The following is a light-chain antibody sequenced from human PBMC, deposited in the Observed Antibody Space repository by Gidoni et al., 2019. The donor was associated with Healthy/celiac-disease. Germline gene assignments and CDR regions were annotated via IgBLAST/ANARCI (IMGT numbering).Light chain of an antibody. CDR1: QSVSSY. J-gene: IGKJ5*01. CDR2: DAS. CDR3: QQRSNWPPIT. V-gene: IGKV3-11*01. Sequence: EIVLTQSQATLSLSPGERATLPCRASQSVSSYLAWYQQKPGQAPRLLIYDASTRATGIPARFSGSGSGTDFTLTISSLEPEDFAVYYCQQRSNWPPITFGQXTRLEIK.